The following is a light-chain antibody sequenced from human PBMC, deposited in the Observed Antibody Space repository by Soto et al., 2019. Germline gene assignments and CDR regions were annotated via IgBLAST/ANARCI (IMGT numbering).Light chain of an antibody. CDR3: QQYYTTPPYT. CDR1: NSAFSSSNNRNN. CDR2: WAS. J-gene: IGKJ2*01. V-gene: IGKV4-1*01. Sequence: DIVMTQSQETLAVSLGERATTTCKSRNSAFSSSNNRNNLAWYQKKPGQAPKLLIKWASIRESGVPDRFSGSGSGTDFTLTISSLQAEDVAVYYCQQYYTTPPYTFGQGTKLEIK.